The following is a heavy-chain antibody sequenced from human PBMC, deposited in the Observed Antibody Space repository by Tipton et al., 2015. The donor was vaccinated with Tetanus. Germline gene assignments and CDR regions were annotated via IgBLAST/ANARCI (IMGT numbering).Heavy chain of an antibody. CDR2: INTDNGNT. V-gene: IGHV1-18*01. J-gene: IGHJ4*02. CDR3: AREDYVTAVDY. Sequence: QSGAEVKKPGASVKVSCKASGYTFLNYGITWVRQAPGQGLEWMGWINTDNGNTNYAQKFQGGVTVTTDTSTTTAYMELRSLRSDDTALYYCAREDYVTAVDYWGQGTLVTVSS. CDR1: GYTFLNYG. D-gene: IGHD2-21*02.